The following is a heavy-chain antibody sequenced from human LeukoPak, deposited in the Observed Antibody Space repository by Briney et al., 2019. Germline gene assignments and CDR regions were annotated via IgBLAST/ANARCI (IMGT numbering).Heavy chain of an antibody. CDR1: GGSFSGYY. V-gene: IGHV4-34*01. D-gene: IGHD4-11*01. Sequence: SDTLSLTCAVYGGSFSGYYWSWIRQPPGKGLEWIGEINHSGSTNYNPSLKSRVTISVDTSKNQFSLKLSSVTAADTAVYYCARGLQSGFWFDPWGQGTLVTVSS. J-gene: IGHJ5*02. CDR2: INHSGST. CDR3: ARGLQSGFWFDP.